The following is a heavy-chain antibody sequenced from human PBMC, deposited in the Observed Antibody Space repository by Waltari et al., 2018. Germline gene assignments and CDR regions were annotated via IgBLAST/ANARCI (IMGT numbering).Heavy chain of an antibody. CDR2: IYYSGST. Sequence: QVQLQESGPGLVKPSQTLSLTCTVSGGSISSGDYYWSWIRQPPGKGLGWIGYIYYSGSTSHNPSLTSRVTISVDTSKNQFSLKLSSVTAADTAVYYCARGRVELTRLGQDWFDPWGQGTLVTVSS. CDR1: GGSISSGDYY. V-gene: IGHV4-30-4*08. CDR3: ARGRVELTRLGQDWFDP. J-gene: IGHJ5*02. D-gene: IGHD6-19*01.